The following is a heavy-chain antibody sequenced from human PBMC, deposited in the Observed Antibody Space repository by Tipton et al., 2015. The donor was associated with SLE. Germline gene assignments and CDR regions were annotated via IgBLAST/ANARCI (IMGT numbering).Heavy chain of an antibody. J-gene: IGHJ3*02. CDR3: ARGKREVRGVPMNCAFDI. V-gene: IGHV4-61*02. CDR2: IYTSGST. D-gene: IGHD3-10*01. CDR1: GGSISSGSYY. Sequence: TLSLTCTVSGGSISSGSYYWSWIRQPAGKGLEWIGRIYTSGSTNYNPSLKSRVTISVDTSKNQFSLKLSSVTAADTAVYYCARGKREVRGVPMNCAFDIWGQGTMVTVSS.